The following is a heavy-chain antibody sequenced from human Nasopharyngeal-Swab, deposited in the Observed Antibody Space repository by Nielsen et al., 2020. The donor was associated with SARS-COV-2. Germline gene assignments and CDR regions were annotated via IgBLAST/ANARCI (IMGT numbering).Heavy chain of an antibody. CDR3: AGGSGYDTFDY. CDR1: GFTFSSYS. V-gene: IGHV3-21*01. CDR2: ISSSSSYI. Sequence: GESLKISCAASGFTFSSYSMNWVRQAPGKGLEWVSSISSSSSYIYYADSVKGRFTISRDNAKNPLYLQMNSLRAEDTAVYYCAGGSGYDTFDYWGQGTLVTVSS. J-gene: IGHJ4*02. D-gene: IGHD5-12*01.